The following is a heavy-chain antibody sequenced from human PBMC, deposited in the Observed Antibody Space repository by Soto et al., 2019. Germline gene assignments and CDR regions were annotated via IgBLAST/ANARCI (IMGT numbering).Heavy chain of an antibody. CDR3: ARDSAYDFWSGFTKLNVLSPRGYFDY. J-gene: IGHJ4*02. V-gene: IGHV1-18*01. D-gene: IGHD3-3*01. CDR1: GYTFTSYG. CDR2: ISAYNGNT. Sequence: GASVKVSCKASGYTFTSYGISWVRQAPGQGLEWMGWISAYNGNTNYAQKLQGRVTMTTDTSTSTAYMELRSLRSDDTAVYYCARDSAYDFWSGFTKLNVLSPRGYFDYWGQGTLVTVSS.